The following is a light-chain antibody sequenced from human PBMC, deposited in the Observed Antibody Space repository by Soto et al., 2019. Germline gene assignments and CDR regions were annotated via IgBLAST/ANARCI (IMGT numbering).Light chain of an antibody. CDR3: SSYTSSSPYV. V-gene: IGLV2-14*01. CDR2: EVS. CDR1: SSDVGGYNF. J-gene: IGLJ1*01. Sequence: QSALTQPASVSGSPGQSITISCTGTSSDVGGYNFVSWYQQHPGEAPKLMIYEVSNRPSGISNRFSGSKSGNTASLTISGLQAEDEASYYCSSYTSSSPYVFGTGTKLTVL.